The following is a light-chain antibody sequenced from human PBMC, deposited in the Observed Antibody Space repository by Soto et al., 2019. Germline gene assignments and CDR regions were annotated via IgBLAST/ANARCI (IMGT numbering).Light chain of an antibody. CDR1: QSVSSSY. CDR2: GAS. J-gene: IGKJ2*01. V-gene: IGKV3-20*01. CDR3: QQYESWPPLFT. Sequence: EIVLTQSPGTLSLSPGERATLSCRASQSVSSSYLAWYQQKPGQPPRLLIYGASTRATGIPARFSGSGSGTEFTLSISNLQSEDSAVYYCQQYESWPPLFTFGQGTKVDIK.